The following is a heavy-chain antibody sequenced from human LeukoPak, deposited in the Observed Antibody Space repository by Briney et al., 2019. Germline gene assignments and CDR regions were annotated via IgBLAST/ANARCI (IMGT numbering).Heavy chain of an antibody. CDR1: GGSISSGDYY. V-gene: IGHV3-23*01. CDR3: AGLWSGYYDAFDI. D-gene: IGHD3-3*01. CDR2: ISGSGGST. Sequence: LSLTCSVSGGSISSGDYYWSWIRQPPGKGLEWVSGISGSGGSTYYADSVKGRFTISRGNSKNTLYLQMNSLRAEDTAVYYCAGLWSGYYDAFDIWGQGTMVTVSS. J-gene: IGHJ3*02.